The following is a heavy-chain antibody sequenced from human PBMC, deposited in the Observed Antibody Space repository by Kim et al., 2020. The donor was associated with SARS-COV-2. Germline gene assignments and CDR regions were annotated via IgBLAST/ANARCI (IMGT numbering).Heavy chain of an antibody. Sequence: ASVKVSCKASGYTFTSYYMHWVRQAPGQGLEWMGIINPSGGSTSYAQKFQGRVTMTRDTSTSTVYMELSSLRSEDTAVYYCARDLGGIAARPNPTWGDYWGQGTLVTVSS. V-gene: IGHV1-46*01. D-gene: IGHD6-6*01. CDR2: INPSGGST. CDR3: ARDLGGIAARPNPTWGDY. CDR1: GYTFTSYY. J-gene: IGHJ4*02.